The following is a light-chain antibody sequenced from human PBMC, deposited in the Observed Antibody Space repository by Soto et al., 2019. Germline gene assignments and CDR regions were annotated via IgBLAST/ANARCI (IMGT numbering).Light chain of an antibody. J-gene: IGKJ3*01. CDR2: KAS. Sequence: IQTSQSPSTLSASVGGIVTITCRASQSVSSWVAWYQQKPGLAPKLLIYKASTLQSGVSSRFSGSGYGTVFTLTISRLQPDDSATYYCQQLNSYPSITFGPGTTVDVK. V-gene: IGKV1-5*03. CDR3: QQLNSYPSIT. CDR1: QSVSSW.